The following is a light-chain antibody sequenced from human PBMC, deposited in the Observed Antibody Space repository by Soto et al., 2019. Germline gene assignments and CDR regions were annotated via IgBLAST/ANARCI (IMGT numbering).Light chain of an antibody. V-gene: IGKV1-5*03. CDR2: KAS. Sequence: DIQMTQSASTVSASVGDRVTITCRASQSITGWLAWFQQKPGKAPKLLISKASSLQSGVPSRFSGSGSGTDFTLTISSLQPDDFATYYCQQYNPYSPWTFGQGTKVDIK. CDR1: QSITGW. J-gene: IGKJ1*01. CDR3: QQYNPYSPWT.